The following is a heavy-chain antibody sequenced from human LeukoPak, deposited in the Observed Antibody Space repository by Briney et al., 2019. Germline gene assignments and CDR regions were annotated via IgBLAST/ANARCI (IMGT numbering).Heavy chain of an antibody. J-gene: IGHJ4*02. V-gene: IGHV5-51*01. CDR1: GYSFTSYW. D-gene: IGHD2-2*01. Sequence: GESLKISCKGSGYSFTSYWIGWVRQMPGKGLEWMGIIYPGDSDTRYSPSFQGQVTISADKSIGTAYLQWSSLKASDTAMYYCARAQYCSSTSCAAGYWGQGTLVTVSS. CDR2: IYPGDSDT. CDR3: ARAQYCSSTSCAAGY.